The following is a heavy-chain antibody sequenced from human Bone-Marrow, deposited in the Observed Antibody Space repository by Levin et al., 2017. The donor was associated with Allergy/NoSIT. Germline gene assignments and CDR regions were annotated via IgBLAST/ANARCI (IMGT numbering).Heavy chain of an antibody. Sequence: ASVKVSCKASRYTFTSYDINWVRQATGQGLEWMGWMNPNSGNTGYAQKFQGRVAMTRNTSISTAYMELSSLRSEDTAVYYCARGYDSSGYITGYDYGMDIWGQGTTVTVSS. V-gene: IGHV1-8*01. CDR1: RYTFTSYD. D-gene: IGHD3-22*01. J-gene: IGHJ6*02. CDR3: ARGYDSSGYITGYDYGMDI. CDR2: MNPNSGNT.